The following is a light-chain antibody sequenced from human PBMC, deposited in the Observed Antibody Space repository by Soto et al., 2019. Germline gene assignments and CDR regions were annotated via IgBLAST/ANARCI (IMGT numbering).Light chain of an antibody. CDR2: KAS. J-gene: IGKJ1*01. CDR1: QSIGTW. CDR3: QQYNSM. V-gene: IGKV1-5*03. Sequence: IQMTQSPSTLSASVGDRVTITCRASQSIGTWMAWYQQKPGKAPKVLIYKASILESGVPSRFSGSGSGTEFTLTISSLQPDDFATYYCQQYNSMFGQGTKVEIK.